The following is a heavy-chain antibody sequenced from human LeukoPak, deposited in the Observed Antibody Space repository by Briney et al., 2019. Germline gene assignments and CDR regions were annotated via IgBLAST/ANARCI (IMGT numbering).Heavy chain of an antibody. CDR3: ARGFIAARPVSSAFDI. CDR1: GYTFTSYD. D-gene: IGHD6-6*01. J-gene: IGHJ3*02. V-gene: IGHV1-8*01. Sequence: ASVKVSCKASGYTFTSYDINWVRQATGQGLEWMGWMNPNSGNTGYAQKFQGRVTMTRNTSISTAYMKLSSLRSEDTAVYYCARGFIAARPVSSAFDIWGQGTMVTVSS. CDR2: MNPNSGNT.